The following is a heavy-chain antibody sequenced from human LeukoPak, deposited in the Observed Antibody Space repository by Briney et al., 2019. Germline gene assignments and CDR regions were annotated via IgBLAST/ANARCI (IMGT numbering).Heavy chain of an antibody. J-gene: IGHJ4*02. CDR3: LGSASYTH. V-gene: IGHV3-7*01. D-gene: IGHD3-10*01. CDR1: GFSFSNYW. Sequence: GGSLRLSCAASGFSFSNYWMTWARQAPGKGLEWVADTNQDGSQKNYLDSVRGRFTISRDNAKSSLYLQMNSLRVDDTAVYFCLGSASYTHWGQGTLVTVSS. CDR2: TNQDGSQK.